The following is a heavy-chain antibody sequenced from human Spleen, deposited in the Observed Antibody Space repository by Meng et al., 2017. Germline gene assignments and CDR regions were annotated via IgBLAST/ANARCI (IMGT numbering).Heavy chain of an antibody. Sequence: QVQPVQSGAEGKKPGASVKVSCTASDYTFTGYGVSWVRQAPGQGLEWLGTINTNTGGTNYAQRFQGRVTLTRDTSTSTVYMELSSLGSEDTALYYCAREKSPGHFDYLGQGILVTVSS. CDR3: AREKSPGHFDY. CDR2: INTNTGGT. J-gene: IGHJ4*02. V-gene: IGHV1-18*01. CDR1: DYTFTGYG.